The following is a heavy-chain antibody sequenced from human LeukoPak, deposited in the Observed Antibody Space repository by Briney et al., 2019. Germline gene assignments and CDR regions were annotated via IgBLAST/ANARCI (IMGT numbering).Heavy chain of an antibody. CDR3: VKDRLNYGSGDFDH. D-gene: IGHD3-10*01. CDR2: IGTSGETT. J-gene: IGHJ4*02. Sequence: GGSLRLSCTASGFTFSSYAMSWVRQAPGKGLEWVSAIGTSGETTYYANSVKGRFTISRDSFKNTLYLQMSSLRAEDTAVYYCVKDRLNYGSGDFDHWGQGTQVTVSA. V-gene: IGHV3-23*01. CDR1: GFTFSSYA.